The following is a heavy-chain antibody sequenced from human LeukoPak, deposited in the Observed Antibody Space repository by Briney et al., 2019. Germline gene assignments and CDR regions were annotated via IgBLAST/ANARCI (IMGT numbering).Heavy chain of an antibody. V-gene: IGHV3-66*02. D-gene: IGHD3-9*01. Sequence: TGGSLRLSCAASGFTFSSYWMHWVRQAPGKGLEWVSVIYSGGSTYYADSVKGRFTISRDNSKNTLYLQMNSLRAEDTAVYYCARTRLRYFDWPRTDFDYWGQGTLVTVSS. CDR3: ARTRLRYFDWPRTDFDY. J-gene: IGHJ4*02. CDR1: GFTFSSYW. CDR2: IYSGGST.